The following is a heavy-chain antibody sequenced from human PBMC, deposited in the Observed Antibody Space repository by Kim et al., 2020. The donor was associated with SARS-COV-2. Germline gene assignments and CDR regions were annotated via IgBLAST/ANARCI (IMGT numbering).Heavy chain of an antibody. J-gene: IGHJ6*02. D-gene: IGHD5-18*01. CDR3: ARRYSYGGAYYYGMDV. CDR2: ISSSSSTI. V-gene: IGHV3-48*02. CDR1: GFTFSSYS. Sequence: GGSLRLSCAASGFTFSSYSMNWVRQAPGKGLEWVSYISSSSSTIYYADSVKGRFTISRDNAKNSLYLQMNSLRDEDTAVYYCARRYSYGGAYYYGMDVWGQGTTVTVSS.